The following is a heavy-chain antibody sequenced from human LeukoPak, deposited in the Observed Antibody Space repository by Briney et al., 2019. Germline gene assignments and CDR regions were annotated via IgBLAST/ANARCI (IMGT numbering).Heavy chain of an antibody. Sequence: PGGSLRLSCAASGFTFSSYAMSWVRQAPGKGLEWVSASGSGGSTYYADSVKGRFTISRDNSKNTLYLQMNSLRAEDTAVYYCARDSGGYFDYWGQGTLVTVSS. V-gene: IGHV3-23*01. D-gene: IGHD4-23*01. J-gene: IGHJ4*02. CDR3: ARDSGGYFDY. CDR1: GFTFSSYA. CDR2: SGSGGST.